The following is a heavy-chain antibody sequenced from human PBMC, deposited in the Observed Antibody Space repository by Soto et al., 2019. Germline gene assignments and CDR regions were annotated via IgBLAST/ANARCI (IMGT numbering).Heavy chain of an antibody. V-gene: IGHV1-8*01. J-gene: IGHJ3*01. CDR1: GYTFTSYD. CDR2: MNPNNGNT. D-gene: IGHD3-10*02. CDR3: ARYVFARAFDV. Sequence: ASVKVSCKASGYTFTSYDINWVRQATGQGPEWLGWMNPNNGNTGYAQKNQGRVTFSWDTSISTAYLDLRDLRSDDTAVYYCARYVFARAFDVWGQGTMVTVSS.